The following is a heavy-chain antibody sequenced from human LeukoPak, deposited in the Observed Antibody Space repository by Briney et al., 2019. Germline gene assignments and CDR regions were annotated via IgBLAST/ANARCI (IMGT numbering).Heavy chain of an antibody. CDR2: INPSGGST. Sequence: ASVKVSCKASGYAFIRYHIHWVRQAPGQGLEWMGIINPSGGSTSYAQKFQGRVTMTRDTSTSTVYMELSSLRSEDTAVYYCARELAVAGHLDYWGQGTLVTVSS. CDR3: ARELAVAGHLDY. CDR1: GYAFIRYH. V-gene: IGHV1-46*01. D-gene: IGHD6-19*01. J-gene: IGHJ4*02.